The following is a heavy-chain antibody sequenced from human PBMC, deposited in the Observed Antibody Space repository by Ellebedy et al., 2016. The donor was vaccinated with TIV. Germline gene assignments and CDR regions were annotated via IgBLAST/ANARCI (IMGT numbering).Heavy chain of an antibody. CDR3: AGIADVRFDP. D-gene: IGHD2-8*01. CDR2: ITQDGSEK. CDR1: GFTFSSDW. J-gene: IGHJ5*02. Sequence: GESLKISCAASGFTFSSDWMSWVRQAPGKGLEWVANITQDGSEKYYLDSVKGRFTISRDNAKNSLYLQMKSLRAEDTAVYYCAGIADVRFDPWGQGTLVSVSS. V-gene: IGHV3-7*01.